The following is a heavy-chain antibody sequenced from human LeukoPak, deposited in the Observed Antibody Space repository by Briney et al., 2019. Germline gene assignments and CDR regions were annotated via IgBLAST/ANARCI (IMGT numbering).Heavy chain of an antibody. J-gene: IGHJ4*02. CDR2: INHSGST. CDR1: GGSFSGYY. D-gene: IGHD3-3*01. CDR3: ARARPTIFGVVRRQYFDY. Sequence: SETLSLTCAVYGGSFSGYYWSWIRQPPGKGLEWIGEINHSGSTNYNPSLKSRVTISVDTSKNQFSLKLSSVTAADTAEYYCARARPTIFGVVRRQYFDYWGQGTLVTVSS. V-gene: IGHV4-34*01.